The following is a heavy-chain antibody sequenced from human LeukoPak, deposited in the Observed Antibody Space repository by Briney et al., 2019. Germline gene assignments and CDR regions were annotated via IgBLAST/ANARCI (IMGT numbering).Heavy chain of an antibody. Sequence: ASVKVSCKVSGYTLTELSMHWVRQAPGKGLEWMGGFDPEDGETIYAQKFQGRVTMTEDTSTDTAYMELSSLRSEDTAVYYCATGSNWGQLVAFDIWGQGTMVTVSS. CDR2: FDPEDGET. V-gene: IGHV1-24*01. J-gene: IGHJ3*02. CDR3: ATGSNWGQLVAFDI. CDR1: GYTLTELS. D-gene: IGHD7-27*01.